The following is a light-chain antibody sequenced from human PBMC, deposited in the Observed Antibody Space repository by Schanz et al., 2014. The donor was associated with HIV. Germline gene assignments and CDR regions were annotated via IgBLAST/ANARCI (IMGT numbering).Light chain of an antibody. Sequence: QSALTQPASVSGSPGQSITISCTGTSGDVGPYDYVSWYQQHPGQAPKLLIYDVTDRPSGVSNRFSGSKSGYTASLTISGLQAEDEADYYCSSYTISSTVVFGTGTKLTVL. CDR2: DVT. J-gene: IGLJ1*01. CDR3: SSYTISSTVV. CDR1: SGDVGPYDY. V-gene: IGLV2-14*03.